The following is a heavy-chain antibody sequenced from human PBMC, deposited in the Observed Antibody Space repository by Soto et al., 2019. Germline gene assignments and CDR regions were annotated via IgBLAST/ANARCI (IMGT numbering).Heavy chain of an antibody. J-gene: IGHJ4*02. CDR2: ISTYNGNT. D-gene: IGHD4-17*01. Sequence: QVQLVQSGAEVKKPGASVKVSCKASGYTFTSFGISWVRQAPGQGLEWMGWISTYNGNTNYAQKLQGRVTMTTDTATSTAYMELRSLRCVDTAVYYCARVAPSYGDNGGGWGQGTLVTVSS. V-gene: IGHV1-18*01. CDR3: ARVAPSYGDNGGG. CDR1: GYTFTSFG.